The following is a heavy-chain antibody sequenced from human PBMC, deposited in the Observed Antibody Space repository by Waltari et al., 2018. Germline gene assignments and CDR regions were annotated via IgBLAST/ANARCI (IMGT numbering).Heavy chain of an antibody. Sequence: EVQLVESGGGLVQPGGSLRLSCAASGFTFSSYWMSWVRQAPGKGLEWVANIKQEGSEKYYVDSVKGRFTISRDNAKNSLYLQMNSLRAEDTAVYYCARDDYDSSGSVDYWGQGTLVTVSS. V-gene: IGHV3-7*01. J-gene: IGHJ4*02. CDR3: ARDDYDSSGSVDY. D-gene: IGHD3-22*01. CDR1: GFTFSSYW. CDR2: IKQEGSEK.